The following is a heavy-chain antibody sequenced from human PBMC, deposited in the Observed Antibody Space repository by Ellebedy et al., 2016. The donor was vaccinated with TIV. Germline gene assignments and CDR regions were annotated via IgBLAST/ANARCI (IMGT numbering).Heavy chain of an antibody. J-gene: IGHJ5*02. Sequence: MPSETLSLTCAVSGASIGGYFWSWIRQPPGKGLEWIAYIHNGVTTSYNPSLKSRVTISVDMSKNQFSLKLSSVTAADTAVYYCARPAYPSSTGNGWFDPWGQGTLVTVSS. V-gene: IGHV4-4*08. D-gene: IGHD2-2*01. CDR3: ARPAYPSSTGNGWFDP. CDR1: GASIGGYF. CDR2: IHNGVTT.